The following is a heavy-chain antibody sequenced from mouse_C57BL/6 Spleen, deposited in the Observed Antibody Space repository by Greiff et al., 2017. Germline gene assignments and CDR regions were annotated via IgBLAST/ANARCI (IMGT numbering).Heavy chain of an antibody. CDR2: IHPNSGST. CDR1: GYTFTSYW. D-gene: IGHD4-1*01. J-gene: IGHJ2*01. CDR3: ARREARTGNFDY. Sequence: QVQLQQPGAELVKPGASVKLSCKASGYTFTSYWMHWVKQRPGQGLEWIGMIHPNSGSTNYNEKFKSKATLTVDESSSTAYMQLSSLTSEDSAVYYCARREARTGNFDYWGQGTTLTVSS. V-gene: IGHV1-64*01.